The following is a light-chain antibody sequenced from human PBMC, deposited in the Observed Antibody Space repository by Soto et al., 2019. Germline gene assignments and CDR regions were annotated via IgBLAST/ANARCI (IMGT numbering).Light chain of an antibody. V-gene: IGKV1-39*01. CDR3: QQSYSSPPT. CDR2: AAS. Sequence: DIQMTQSPSSLSASVGDRVTITFRASQGIRNDLGWYQQKPGKVPKRLIFAASSLQSGVPSRFSGSRSGPDFTLTISSLQPEDFATYYCQQSYSSPPTFGQGTKVDIK. J-gene: IGKJ1*01. CDR1: QGIRND.